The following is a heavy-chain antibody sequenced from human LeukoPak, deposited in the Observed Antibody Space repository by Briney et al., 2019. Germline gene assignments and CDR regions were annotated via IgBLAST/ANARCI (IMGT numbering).Heavy chain of an antibody. Sequence: PGGSLRLSCAASGFTFSDYYMTWIRQAPGQGPEWISYISSSGGTIFYADSVKGRFTISRDNSKNTLYLQMNSLRAEDTAVYYCAKAEYYYDSSGYYPLDAFDIWGQGTMVTVSS. CDR2: ISSSGGTI. CDR3: AKAEYYYDSSGYYPLDAFDI. D-gene: IGHD3-22*01. CDR1: GFTFSDYY. J-gene: IGHJ3*02. V-gene: IGHV3-11*01.